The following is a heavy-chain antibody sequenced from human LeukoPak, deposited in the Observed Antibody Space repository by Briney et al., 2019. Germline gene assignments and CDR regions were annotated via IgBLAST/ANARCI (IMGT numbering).Heavy chain of an antibody. V-gene: IGHV4-31*03. J-gene: IGHJ4*02. CDR1: GGAISSGGYY. Sequence: PSQTLSLTCTVSGGAISSGGYYWSWIRQHPGKGLEWIGYIYYSGGTYYNPSLKSRVTISVDTSNNQFSLKLSSVTAADTAVYYCARGPYCGGDCSIPTPPFDYWGQGTLVTVSS. D-gene: IGHD2-21*02. CDR3: ARGPYCGGDCSIPTPPFDY. CDR2: IYYSGGT.